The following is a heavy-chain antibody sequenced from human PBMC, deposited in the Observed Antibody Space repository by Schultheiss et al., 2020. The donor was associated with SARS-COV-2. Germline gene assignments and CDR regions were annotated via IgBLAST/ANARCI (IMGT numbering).Heavy chain of an antibody. CDR1: GFTFSSYA. D-gene: IGHD4-17*01. CDR3: GAPTGY. CDR2: IYSGGKT. V-gene: IGHV3-53*01. Sequence: GESLKISCAASGFTFSSYAMHWVRQAPGKGLEWVSVIYSGGKTYYADSVKGRFIISRDNSKNTLYLQMNSLRVEDTAVYYCGAPTGYWGQGTLVTVSS. J-gene: IGHJ4*02.